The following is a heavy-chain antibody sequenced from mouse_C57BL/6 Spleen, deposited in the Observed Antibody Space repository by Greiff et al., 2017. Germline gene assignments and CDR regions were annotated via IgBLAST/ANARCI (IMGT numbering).Heavy chain of an antibody. J-gene: IGHJ3*01. CDR3: TRANYGSSYAWFAY. CDR2: IDPETGGT. CDR1: GYTFTDYE. Sequence: QVQLQQSGAELVRPGASVTLSCKASGYTFTDYEMHWVKQTPVHGLEWIGAIDPETGGTAYNQKFKGKAILTADKSSSTAYMELRSLTSEDSAVYYCTRANYGSSYAWFAYWGQGTLVTVSA. V-gene: IGHV1-15*01. D-gene: IGHD1-1*01.